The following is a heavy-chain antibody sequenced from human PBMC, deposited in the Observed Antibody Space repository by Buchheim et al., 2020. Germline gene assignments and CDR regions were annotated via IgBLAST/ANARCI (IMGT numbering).Heavy chain of an antibody. CDR2: ISSSSSTI. V-gene: IGHV3-48*01. CDR3: ARDGKSWRGYDNFDY. CDR1: GFAFSSYS. J-gene: IGHJ4*02. Sequence: EVQLVESGGGLVQPGGSLRLSCAASGFAFSSYSMNWVRQAPGKGLEWVSYISSSSSTIYYADSVKGRFTISRDNAKNSLYLQMNSLRAEDTAVYYCARDGKSWRGYDNFDYWGQGTL. D-gene: IGHD5-12*01.